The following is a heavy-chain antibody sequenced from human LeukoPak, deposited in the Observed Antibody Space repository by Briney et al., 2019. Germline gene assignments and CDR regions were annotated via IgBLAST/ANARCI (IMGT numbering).Heavy chain of an antibody. CDR3: ARDSPGYCSGGSCYGLDY. D-gene: IGHD2-15*01. CDR2: ISSSSSYI. CDR1: GFTFSSYS. V-gene: IGHV3-21*01. J-gene: IGHJ4*02. Sequence: PGGSLRLSCAASGFTFSSYSMNWVRQAPGKGLEWVSSISSSSSYIYYADSVKGRFTISRDNAKNSLYLQMNSLRAEDTAVYYCARDSPGYCSGGSCYGLDYLGQGTLVTVSS.